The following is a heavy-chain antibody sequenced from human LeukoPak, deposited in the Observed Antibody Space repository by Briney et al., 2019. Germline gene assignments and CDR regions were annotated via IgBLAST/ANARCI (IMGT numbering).Heavy chain of an antibody. D-gene: IGHD2-15*01. Sequence: GRSLRLSCAASGFTFSSYAMHWVRQAPGKGLEWVAVISYDGSNKYYADSVKGRFTISRDNSKNTLYLQMNSLRAEDTAVYYCAREPRYCSGGSCTQFVDYWGQGTLVTVSS. V-gene: IGHV3-30-3*01. CDR3: AREPRYCSGGSCTQFVDY. CDR2: ISYDGSNK. J-gene: IGHJ4*02. CDR1: GFTFSSYA.